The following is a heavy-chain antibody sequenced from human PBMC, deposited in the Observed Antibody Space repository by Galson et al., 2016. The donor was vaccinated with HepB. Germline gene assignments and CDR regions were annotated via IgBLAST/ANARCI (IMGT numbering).Heavy chain of an antibody. CDR1: GFTFSTFN. J-gene: IGHJ4*02. Sequence: SLRLSCAASGFTFSTFNMIWVRQAPGKGLEWVSSISFDSTYIFYADSVKGRFTISRDNVKNSLHLQLNSLRAEDTATYYCARIYSYGDFDRWGQGTLVTVSS. V-gene: IGHV3-21*01. CDR3: ARIYSYGDFDR. D-gene: IGHD3-16*01. CDR2: ISFDSTYI.